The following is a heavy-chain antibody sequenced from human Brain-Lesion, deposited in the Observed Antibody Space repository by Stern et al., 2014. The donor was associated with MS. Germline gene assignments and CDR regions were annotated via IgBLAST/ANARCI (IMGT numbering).Heavy chain of an antibody. CDR3: AKGLRQQLVPFDY. Sequence: EVQLEESGGGLVQPGGYLRLSCAASGFSFSIYAMNWVRQAPGKGPEWVAAIRGRGDSAYYADSVNGRFTISRDNSKNTVYLQMNSLRADDTAVYYCAKGLRQQLVPFDYWGQGTLVSVSS. CDR1: GFSFSIYA. D-gene: IGHD6-13*01. V-gene: IGHV3-23*04. CDR2: IRGRGDSA. J-gene: IGHJ4*02.